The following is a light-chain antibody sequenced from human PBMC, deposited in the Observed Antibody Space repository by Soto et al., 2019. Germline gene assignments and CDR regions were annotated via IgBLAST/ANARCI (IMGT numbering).Light chain of an antibody. CDR1: QSVTSSY. CDR2: GAS. V-gene: IGKV3-20*01. Sequence: IVLTQSPGTLSLSPWERATLSCRASQSVTSSYLAWYQQKPGQAPRLLIYGASSRATGIPGRFSGSGSGTDFTLTISRLEPEDFAVYYCQQYSSSWTFGQGTKVDIK. CDR3: QQYSSSWT. J-gene: IGKJ1*01.